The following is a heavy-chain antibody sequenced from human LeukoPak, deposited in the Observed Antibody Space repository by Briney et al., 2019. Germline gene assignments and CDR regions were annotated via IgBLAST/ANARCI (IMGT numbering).Heavy chain of an antibody. CDR1: GFTFSSYG. V-gene: IGHV3-7*01. D-gene: IGHD4-17*01. CDR2: IKQDGSEK. CDR3: ARALPSQSDYGELFDY. Sequence: GGSLRLSCAASGFTFSSYGMSWVRQAPGKGLEWVANIKQDGSEKCYVDSVKGRFTISRDNAKNSLYLQMNSLRAEDTAVYSCARALPSQSDYGELFDYWGQGTLVTVSS. J-gene: IGHJ4*02.